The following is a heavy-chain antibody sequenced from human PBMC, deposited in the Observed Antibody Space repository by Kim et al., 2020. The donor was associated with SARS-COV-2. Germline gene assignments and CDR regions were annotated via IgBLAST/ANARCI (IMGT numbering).Heavy chain of an antibody. D-gene: IGHD3-16*02. J-gene: IGHJ3*02. V-gene: IGHV3-30*01. Sequence: VEGRFTISRDNSTNTLYLQMNSLRAEDTAVYYCAREGRNWGSYRLEAFDIWGQGTMVTVSS. CDR3: AREGRNWGSYRLEAFDI.